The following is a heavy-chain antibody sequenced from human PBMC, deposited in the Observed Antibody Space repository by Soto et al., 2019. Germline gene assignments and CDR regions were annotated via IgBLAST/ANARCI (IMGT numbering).Heavy chain of an antibody. CDR2: IIPIFGTA. V-gene: IGHV1-69*01. D-gene: IGHD3-9*01. J-gene: IGHJ6*02. CDR3: ARSLVNYDILTGYANYGMDV. CDR1: GGTFSSYA. Sequence: QVQLVQSGAEVKKPGSSVKVSCKASGGTFSSYAISWVRQAPGQGLEWMGGIIPIFGTANYAQKFQGRVTITADESTSTAYMELSSLRSEDTAVYYCARSLVNYDILTGYANYGMDVWGQGTTVTVSS.